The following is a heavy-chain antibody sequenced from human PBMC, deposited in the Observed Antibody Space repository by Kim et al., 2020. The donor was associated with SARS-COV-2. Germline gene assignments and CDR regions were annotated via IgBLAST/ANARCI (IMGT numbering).Heavy chain of an antibody. D-gene: IGHD2-2*01. CDR2: ISYDGSNK. CDR1: GFTFSSYG. CDR3: AKDYGNIVVADV. J-gene: IGHJ6*04. V-gene: IGHV3-30*18. Sequence: GGSLRLSCAASGFTFSSYGMHWVRQAPGKGLEWVAVISYDGSNKYYADSVKGRFTISRDNSKNTLYLQMNSLRAEDTAVYYCAKDYGNIVVADVWGKGTTVTVSS.